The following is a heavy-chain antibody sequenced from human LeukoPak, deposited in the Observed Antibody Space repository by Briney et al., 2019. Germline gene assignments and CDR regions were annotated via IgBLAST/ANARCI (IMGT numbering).Heavy chain of an antibody. CDR2: ISSGGSVM. V-gene: IGHV3-11*04. Sequence: GGSLRLSCAASGFSFSDHYMSWIRQAPGKGLEWVSYISSGGSVMYYADSVKGRFTISRDNAKNSLYLQVNSLRAEDTAVYYCAGGGGSYYFDSWGQGTLVTVSS. D-gene: IGHD1-26*01. CDR3: AGGGGSYYFDS. CDR1: GFSFSDHY. J-gene: IGHJ4*02.